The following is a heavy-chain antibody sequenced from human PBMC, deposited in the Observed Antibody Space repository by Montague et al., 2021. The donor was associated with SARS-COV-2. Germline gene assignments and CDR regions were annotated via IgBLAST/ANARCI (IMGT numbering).Heavy chain of an antibody. CDR2: VVYSGNT. Sequence: SETLSLTCTVTGGPISGSSDYWGWIRQSPGKGLEWIASVVYSGNTXYSPSLKSRLTISVDTSKNQFSLKLNSVTAADTALYYCARREYSYGLGDWGQGTLVTVSS. CDR3: ARREYSYGLGD. CDR1: GGPISGSSDY. D-gene: IGHD5-18*01. V-gene: IGHV4-39*01. J-gene: IGHJ4*02.